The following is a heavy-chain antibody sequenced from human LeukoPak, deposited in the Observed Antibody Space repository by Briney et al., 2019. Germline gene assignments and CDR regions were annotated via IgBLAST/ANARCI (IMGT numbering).Heavy chain of an antibody. CDR2: ISSSGSTI. J-gene: IGHJ6*03. Sequence: PGGSLRLSCAASGFPFSSYEMNWVRQAPGKGLDWVSYISSSGSTIYYADSVKGRFTISRDNAKNSLYLQMNSLRAEDTAVYYCAGTLGYCSGGSCYDYYYYYMDVWGKGTTVAVSS. V-gene: IGHV3-48*03. CDR1: GFPFSSYE. CDR3: AGTLGYCSGGSCYDYYYYYMDV. D-gene: IGHD2-15*01.